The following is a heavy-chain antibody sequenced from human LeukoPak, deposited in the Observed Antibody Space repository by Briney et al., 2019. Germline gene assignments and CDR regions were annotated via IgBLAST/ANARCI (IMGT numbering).Heavy chain of an antibody. D-gene: IGHD3-9*01. CDR1: GFTFSTYW. J-gene: IGHJ4*02. V-gene: IGHV4-34*01. Sequence: GSLRLSCSASGFTFSTYWMSWVRQPPGKGLEWIGEINHSGSTNYNPSLKSRVTISVDTSKNQFSLKLSSVTAADTAVYYCARDANYDILTGYYRGGYYFDYWGQGTLVTVSS. CDR2: INHSGST. CDR3: ARDANYDILTGYYRGGYYFDY.